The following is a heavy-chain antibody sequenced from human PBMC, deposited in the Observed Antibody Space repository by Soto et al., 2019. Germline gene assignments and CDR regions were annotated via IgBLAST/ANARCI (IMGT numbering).Heavy chain of an antibody. CDR1: GGSISSYY. D-gene: IGHD2-2*02. CDR3: ARLKVVPAAISGWFDP. J-gene: IGHJ5*02. Sequence: QVQLQESGPGLVKPSETLSLTCTVSGGSISSYYWSWIRQPPGKGLEWIGYIYYSGSTNYNPSLKSRVTISVDTSKNQFSLKLSSVTAADTAVYYCARLKVVPAAISGWFDPWGQGTLVTVSS. CDR2: IYYSGST. V-gene: IGHV4-59*08.